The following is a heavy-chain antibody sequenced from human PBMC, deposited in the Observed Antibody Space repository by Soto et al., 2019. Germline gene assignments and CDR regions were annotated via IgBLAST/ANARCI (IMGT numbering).Heavy chain of an antibody. D-gene: IGHD6-19*01. CDR1: GFTFSGCA. CDR2: IRSKPNNYAT. Sequence: GGSLRLSCAASGFTFSGCAMHWVRQASGKGLEWLGRIRSKPNNYATEYAASVQGRFTISRDDSKNTAYLEMNSLKTEDTAVYYCTRWAYSYGWYFDYWGQGA. V-gene: IGHV3-73*01. CDR3: TRWAYSYGWYFDY. J-gene: IGHJ4*02.